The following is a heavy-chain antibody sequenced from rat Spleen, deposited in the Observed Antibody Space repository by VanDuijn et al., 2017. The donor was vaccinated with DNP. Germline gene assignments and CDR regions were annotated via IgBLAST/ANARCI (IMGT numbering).Heavy chain of an antibody. V-gene: IGHV5-58*01. CDR1: GFTFSSYW. CDR2: INTNGGST. D-gene: IGHD1-5*01. J-gene: IGHJ4*01. Sequence: EVRLVESGGGLVQPGRSLKLSCVASGFTFSSYWMYWIRQTPGKGLEWIATINTNGGSTSYSDSVKGRFTISRDNAENTVYLQMNSLRSEDTATYYCARHGEVHLRYAMDAWGQGTSVTVSS. CDR3: ARHGEVHLRYAMDA.